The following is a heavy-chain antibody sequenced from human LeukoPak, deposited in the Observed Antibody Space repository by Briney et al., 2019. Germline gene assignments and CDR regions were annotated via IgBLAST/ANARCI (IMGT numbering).Heavy chain of an antibody. CDR1: GFTFDDYA. Sequence: GGSLRLSCAASGFTFDDYAMHCVRQAPGKGLEWVSGISWNSGSIGYADSVKGRFTISRDNAKNSLYLQMNSLRAEDTALYYCARALNGFDIWGPGTLVTVSS. CDR2: ISWNSGSI. V-gene: IGHV3-9*01. CDR3: ARALNGFDI. J-gene: IGHJ3*02.